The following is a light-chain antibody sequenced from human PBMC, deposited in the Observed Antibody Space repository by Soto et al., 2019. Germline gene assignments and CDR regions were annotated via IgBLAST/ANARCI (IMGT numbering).Light chain of an antibody. J-gene: IGKJ1*01. Sequence: EVILTQSPGTLSLSPGDRATLSCTASQTVKSVSLAWYQQRRGQSPRLLIYGTSNRANGIPDRFSGSGSGTDFTLTISGLETEDFAVYYCQHFGTTSWFGDASWTFGPGTRVEI. V-gene: IGKV3-20*01. CDR2: GTS. CDR1: QTVKSVS. CDR3: QHFGTTSWFGDASWT.